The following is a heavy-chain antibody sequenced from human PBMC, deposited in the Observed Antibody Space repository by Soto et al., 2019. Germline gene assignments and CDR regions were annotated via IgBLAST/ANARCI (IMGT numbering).Heavy chain of an antibody. J-gene: IGHJ6*02. V-gene: IGHV4-59*01. CDR2: VYFSGNT. CDR3: GSVRPSGYVLSWGQGVIGYYYYYYDMDV. Sequence: SETLSLSCTVSGGSLSSYYWTWIRQSPGKGLEWIGYVYFSGNTNYNPSLKSRVTISIDTSKNQFSLRLASVTAADTAFYYCGSVRPSGYVLSWGQGVIGYYYYYYDMDVWGQGTTVTVSS. D-gene: IGHD3-10*01. CDR1: GGSLSSYY.